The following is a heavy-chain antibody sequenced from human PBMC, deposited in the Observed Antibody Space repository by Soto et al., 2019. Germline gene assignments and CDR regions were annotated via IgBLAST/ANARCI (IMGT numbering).Heavy chain of an antibody. D-gene: IGHD6-13*01. CDR2: INAGNGNT. Sequence: GASVKVSCKTSGYTFTSYAMHWVRLAPGQRLEWMGWINAGNGNTKYSQKFQGRVTITRDTFASTVYMELSSLRSEDTTMYYCARDLESSIDYWGQGTLVTVSS. J-gene: IGHJ4*02. V-gene: IGHV1-3*01. CDR3: ARDLESSIDY. CDR1: GYTFTSYA.